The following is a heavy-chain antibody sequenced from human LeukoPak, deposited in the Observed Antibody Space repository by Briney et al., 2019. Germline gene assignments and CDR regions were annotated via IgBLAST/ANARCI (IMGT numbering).Heavy chain of an antibody. J-gene: IGHJ5*02. D-gene: IGHD4-11*01. CDR2: INSDGSST. Sequence: GGSLRLSCAASGFTFSSYWMHWVRQAPGKGLLWVSRINSDGSSTSYAASVKGRFTISRDNAKNTLYLQMNSLRAEDTAVYYCARDLISVTTGIPWGQGTLVTVSS. CDR1: GFTFSSYW. CDR3: ARDLISVTTGIP. V-gene: IGHV3-74*01.